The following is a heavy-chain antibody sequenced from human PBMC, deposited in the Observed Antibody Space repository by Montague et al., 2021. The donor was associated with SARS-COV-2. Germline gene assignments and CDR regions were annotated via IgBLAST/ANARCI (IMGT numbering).Heavy chain of an antibody. CDR3: ARVGRQQLVRLSGMDV. CDR2: IYYSGST. J-gene: IGHJ6*02. Sequence: SETLSLTCTVSGGSISSSSYYWGWNRQSPGKGLESIGSIYYSGSTYYNPSLKSRVTISVDTYKNQFSLKLTSVPAADTAVYYCARVGRQQLVRLSGMDVSGQGTTVTVSS. V-gene: IGHV4-39*07. D-gene: IGHD6-13*01. CDR1: GGSISSSSYY.